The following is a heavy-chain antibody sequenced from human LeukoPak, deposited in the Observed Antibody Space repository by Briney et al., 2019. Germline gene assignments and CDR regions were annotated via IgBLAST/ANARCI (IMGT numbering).Heavy chain of an antibody. D-gene: IGHD6-19*01. V-gene: IGHV4-39*02. CDR1: GGSISTSGSSTYY. J-gene: IGHJ5*02. CDR3: VRDVGAVAVYFGP. Sequence: SETLSLTCALSGGSISTSGSSTYYWGWIRQPPGKGLEWIGSIYYSGSTYYNPSLKSRVAISVDTSKDQFSLRLSSVTAADTAVYYCVRDVGAVAVYFGPWGQGTLVTVSS. CDR2: IYYSGST.